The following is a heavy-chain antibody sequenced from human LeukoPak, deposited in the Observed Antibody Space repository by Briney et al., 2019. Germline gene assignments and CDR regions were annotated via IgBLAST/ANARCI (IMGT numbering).Heavy chain of an antibody. D-gene: IGHD1-26*01. CDR3: ANYYADYSDY. CDR1: GFTFSSYG. V-gene: IGHV3-30*02. CDR2: IRYDGSNK. Sequence: GGSLRLSCAASGFTFSSYGMHWVRQAPGKGLEWVAFIRYDGSNKYYADSVKGRFTISRDNSKNTLYLQMNTLRAEDTAVYYCANYYADYSDYWGQGTLVTVSS. J-gene: IGHJ4*02.